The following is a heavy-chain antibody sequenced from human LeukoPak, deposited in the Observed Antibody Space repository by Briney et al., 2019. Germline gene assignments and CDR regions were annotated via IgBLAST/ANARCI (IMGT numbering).Heavy chain of an antibody. CDR2: VYSSGTT. Sequence: SETLSLTCTVSGDSINNFYWSWIRQPAGKGLEWIGRVYSSGTTDYNPSLKSRVSMSVDTSSNQFSLRLSSVTAADTAVYYCARDRGTWNDDGFDYWGQGTLVTVSS. J-gene: IGHJ4*02. D-gene: IGHD1-1*01. CDR3: ARDRGTWNDDGFDY. V-gene: IGHV4-4*07. CDR1: GDSINNFY.